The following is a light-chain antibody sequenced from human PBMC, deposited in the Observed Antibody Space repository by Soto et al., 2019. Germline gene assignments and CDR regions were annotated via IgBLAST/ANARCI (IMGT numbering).Light chain of an antibody. V-gene: IGKV2D-29*01. CDR3: RQSRQLRT. CDR2: EVS. J-gene: IGKJ1*01. CDR1: QSLLHSNGYNY. Sequence: DIVMPPSPLSLPVTPGEPASISFISSQSLLHSNGYNYLYWYLQKPGQPPQLLIYEVSNRFSGVPERFSGSGSGTDFTLKISRVEAEDVGLYYCRQSRQLRTFGQGTKVDIK.